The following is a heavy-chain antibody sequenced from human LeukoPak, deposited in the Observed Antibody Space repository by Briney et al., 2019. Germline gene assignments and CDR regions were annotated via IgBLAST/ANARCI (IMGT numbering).Heavy chain of an antibody. CDR1: GYTFTSYY. J-gene: IGHJ6*03. D-gene: IGHD2-2*01. CDR3: ARGYCSSTSCYEPYYYYYYMDV. CDR2: INPSGGST. Sequence: ASVKVSCKASGYTFTSYYMHWVRQAPGQGLEWMGIINPSGGSTSYAQKFQGGVTMTRDMSTSTVYMELSSLRSEDTAVYYCARGYCSSTSCYEPYYYYYYMDVWGKGTTVTVSS. V-gene: IGHV1-46*01.